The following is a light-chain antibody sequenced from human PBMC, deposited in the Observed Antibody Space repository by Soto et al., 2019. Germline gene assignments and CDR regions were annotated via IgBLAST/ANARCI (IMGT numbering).Light chain of an antibody. Sequence: DIQMTQSPSSLSASVGDRVTITCRASQSISSYLNWYQQKPGKAPKLLIYAASSSQSGVPSRFSGSGSGTDFTLTISSLQPEDFATYYCQQGSFTLTFGGGTKLEIK. CDR1: QSISSY. J-gene: IGKJ4*01. CDR3: QQGSFTLT. V-gene: IGKV1-39*01. CDR2: AAS.